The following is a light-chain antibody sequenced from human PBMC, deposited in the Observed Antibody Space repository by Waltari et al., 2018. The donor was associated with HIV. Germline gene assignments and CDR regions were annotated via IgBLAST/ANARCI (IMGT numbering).Light chain of an antibody. CDR2: RDS. V-gene: IGLV3-25*03. CDR1: ELANQH. Sequence: SSDLTQAPSVSVSPGQTASISCSGHELANQHVHWYQEKAGQAPVLVISRDSERPLGSPERFSGSRSGSLATLTITGVLADDEADYYCQAAAPSGTSVAFGGGTKLTVL. CDR3: QAAAPSGTSVA. J-gene: IGLJ2*01.